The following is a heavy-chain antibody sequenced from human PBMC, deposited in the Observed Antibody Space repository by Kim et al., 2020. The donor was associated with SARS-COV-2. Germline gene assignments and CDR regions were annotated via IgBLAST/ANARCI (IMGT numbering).Heavy chain of an antibody. CDR3: ARVWGLGSDY. V-gene: IGHV4-59*13. CDR1: GGSISSYY. CDR2: IYYSGST. Sequence: SETLSLTCTVSGGSISSYYWSWIRQPPGKGLEWIGYIYYSGSTNYNPSLKSRVTISVDTSKNQFSLKLSSVTAADTAVYYCARVWGLGSDYWGQGTLVTVSS. J-gene: IGHJ4*02. D-gene: IGHD3-16*01.